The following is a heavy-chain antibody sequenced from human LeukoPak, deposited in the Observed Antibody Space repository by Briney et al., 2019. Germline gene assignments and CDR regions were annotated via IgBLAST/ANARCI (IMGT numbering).Heavy chain of an antibody. Sequence: LSETLSLTCAVSGGSISSGGYSWSWIRQPPGKGLEWIGYIYHSGSTYYNPSLKSRVTISVDRSKNQFSLKLSSVTAADTAVYYCARDRVLLQSGRGQTLPRAYYYYGMDVWGQGTTVTVSS. V-gene: IGHV4-30-2*01. CDR1: GGSISSGGYS. CDR2: IYHSGST. CDR3: ARDRVLLQSGRGQTLPRAYYYYGMDV. D-gene: IGHD3-10*01. J-gene: IGHJ6*02.